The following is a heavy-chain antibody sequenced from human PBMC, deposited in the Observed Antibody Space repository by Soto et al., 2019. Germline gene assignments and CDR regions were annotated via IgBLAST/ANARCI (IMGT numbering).Heavy chain of an antibody. V-gene: IGHV3-30*18. D-gene: IGHD1-26*01. Sequence: LRLSCAASGFTFSSYGMHWVRQAPGKGLEWVAVISFDGTNKYYVDSVKGRFTISRDNSKNTLYLQMNSLRAEDTAVYYCAKDQNKREWELLQPDAFDIWGQGTMVTVSS. CDR1: GFTFSSYG. CDR2: ISFDGTNK. J-gene: IGHJ3*02. CDR3: AKDQNKREWELLQPDAFDI.